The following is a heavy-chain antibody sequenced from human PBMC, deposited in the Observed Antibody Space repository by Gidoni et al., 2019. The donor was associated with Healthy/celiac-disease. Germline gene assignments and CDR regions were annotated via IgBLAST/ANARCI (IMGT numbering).Heavy chain of an antibody. V-gene: IGHV1-2*02. J-gene: IGHJ3*02. Sequence: QVQLVQSGAEVKKPGASVKVSCKASGYPFTDYSIHWVRQAPGQGLEWMGWINPNSGGTNYAQKFQGRVTMTRDTSISTAYMDLSRLRSDDTAVYYCGWGWGPYDAIDIWGLGTMVTVSS. CDR1: GYPFTDYS. D-gene: IGHD2-21*01. CDR2: INPNSGGT. CDR3: GWGWGPYDAIDI.